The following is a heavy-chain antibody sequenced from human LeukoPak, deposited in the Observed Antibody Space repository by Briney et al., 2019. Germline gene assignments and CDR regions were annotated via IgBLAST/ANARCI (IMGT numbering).Heavy chain of an antibody. J-gene: IGHJ3*02. CDR3: AKDMELAGASSAFDI. Sequence: GRSLRLSCAASGFTFDDYAMHWVRQAPGKGLEWVSGISWNSGSIGYADSVKGRFTISRDNAKNSLYLQMNSLRAEDTALYYCAKDMELAGASSAFDIWGQGTMVTVSS. D-gene: IGHD1-26*01. V-gene: IGHV3-9*01. CDR2: ISWNSGSI. CDR1: GFTFDDYA.